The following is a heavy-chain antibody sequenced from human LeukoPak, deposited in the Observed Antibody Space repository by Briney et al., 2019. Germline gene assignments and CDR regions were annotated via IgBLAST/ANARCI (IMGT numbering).Heavy chain of an antibody. J-gene: IGHJ5*02. CDR1: GFTFSSYS. CDR3: ARARYCSGGSCYPNWFDP. D-gene: IGHD2-15*01. CDR2: ISSSSSTI. V-gene: IGHV3-48*04. Sequence: PGGSLRLSCAASGFTFSSYSMNWVRQAPGKGLEWVSYISSSSSTIYYADSVKGRFTISRDNAKNPLYLQMNSLRAEDTAVYYCARARYCSGGSCYPNWFDPWGQGTLVTVSS.